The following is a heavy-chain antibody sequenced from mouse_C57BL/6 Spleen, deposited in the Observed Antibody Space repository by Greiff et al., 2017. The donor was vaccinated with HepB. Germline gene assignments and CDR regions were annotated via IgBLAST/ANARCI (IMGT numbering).Heavy chain of an antibody. V-gene: IGHV1-50*01. D-gene: IGHD2-5*01. J-gene: IGHJ4*01. CDR2: IDPSDSYT. Sequence: QVQLQQPGAELVKPGASVKLSCKASGYTFTSYWMQWVKQRPGQGLEWIGEIDPSDSYTNYNQKFKVKSTLTVDTSSSTADMQLSSLTSEDSAVYYWARRDYSNSLYAMDYWGQGASVTVSS. CDR1: GYTFTSYW. CDR3: ARRDYSNSLYAMDY.